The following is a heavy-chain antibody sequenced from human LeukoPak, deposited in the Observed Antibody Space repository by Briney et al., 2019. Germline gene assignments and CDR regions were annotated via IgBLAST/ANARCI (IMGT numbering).Heavy chain of an antibody. CDR2: IWYDGSNK. CDR1: GFTFSSYG. V-gene: IGHV3-33*01. J-gene: IGHJ4*02. Sequence: PGGSLRLSCAASGFTFSSYGMHWVRQAPGKGLEWVAVIWYDGSNKYYADSVKGRFTISRDNFKNTLDLQMNSLRAEDTAVYYCARLAIGAAGRGEIDYWGQGTLVTVSS. CDR3: ARLAIGAAGRGEIDY. D-gene: IGHD6-13*01.